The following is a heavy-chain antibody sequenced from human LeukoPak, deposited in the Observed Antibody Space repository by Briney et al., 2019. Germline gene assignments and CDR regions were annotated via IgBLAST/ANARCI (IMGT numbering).Heavy chain of an antibody. Sequence: TSETLSLTRTVSGGSITSYYWSWIRQSPGKGLEWIGYIYTSGNTNYNPSLKSRVTISVDTSKNQFSLKLSSVTAEDTAVYYCARRQSRFDNWFDPWGQGTLVTVSS. CDR1: GGSITSYY. CDR2: IYTSGNT. J-gene: IGHJ5*02. CDR3: ARRQSRFDNWFDP. D-gene: IGHD3-3*01. V-gene: IGHV4-4*09.